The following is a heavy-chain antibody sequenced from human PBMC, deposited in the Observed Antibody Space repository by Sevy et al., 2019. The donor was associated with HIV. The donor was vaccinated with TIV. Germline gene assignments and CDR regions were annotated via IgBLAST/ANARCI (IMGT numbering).Heavy chain of an antibody. CDR1: GFTFSSYE. D-gene: IGHD3-22*01. J-gene: IGHJ5*02. CDR3: LRSGGAYDAGFDP. V-gene: IGHV3-48*03. Sequence: GGSLRLSCVASGFTFSSYEMNWVRLAPGKGLEWVSKISTSGKSTIYADSVEGRVTISRDNTTNSVFLETNNLRVEDTAVYYCLRSGGAYDAGFDPWGQGTLVTVSS. CDR2: ISTSGKST.